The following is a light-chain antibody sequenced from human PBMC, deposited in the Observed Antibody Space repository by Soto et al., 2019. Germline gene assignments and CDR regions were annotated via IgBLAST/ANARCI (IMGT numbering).Light chain of an antibody. V-gene: IGKV3-20*01. J-gene: IGKJ1*01. CDR3: QHYGSSPRT. CDR1: QSVRSN. Sequence: EIVMTQSPATLSVSPGERATLSCRASQSVRSNLAWYRQKPGQAPRLLIYGASSRATGIPDRFSGSGSGTDFTLTISRLEPEDFAMYYCQHYGSSPRTFGQGTKV. CDR2: GAS.